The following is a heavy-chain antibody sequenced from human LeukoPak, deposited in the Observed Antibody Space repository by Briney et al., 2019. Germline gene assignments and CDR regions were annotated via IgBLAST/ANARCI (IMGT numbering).Heavy chain of an antibody. CDR1: GFTFSSYA. V-gene: IGHV3-23*01. D-gene: IGHD6-19*01. Sequence: GGSLRLSCAASGFTFSSYAMSWVRQAPGKGLEWVSAISGSGGSTYYADSVKGRFTISRDNSKNTLYLQMNSLRAEDTAVYYCAKDQYSSGWYGNHYYGMDVWGQGTTVTVSS. J-gene: IGHJ6*02. CDR3: AKDQYSSGWYGNHYYGMDV. CDR2: ISGSGGST.